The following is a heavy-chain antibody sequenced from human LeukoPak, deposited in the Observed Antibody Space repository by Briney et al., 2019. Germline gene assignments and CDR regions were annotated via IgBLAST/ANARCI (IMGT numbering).Heavy chain of an antibody. V-gene: IGHV3-11*01. CDR3: AKGGDYGDYDATPFDY. Sequence: GGSLRLSCAASGFTFSDYYMSWIRQAPGKGLEWVSYISSGGSTIYYADSVKGRFTISRDNAKNSLYLQMNSLRAEDTAVYYCAKGGDYGDYDATPFDYWGQGTLVTVSS. CDR2: ISSGGSTI. D-gene: IGHD4-17*01. CDR1: GFTFSDYY. J-gene: IGHJ4*02.